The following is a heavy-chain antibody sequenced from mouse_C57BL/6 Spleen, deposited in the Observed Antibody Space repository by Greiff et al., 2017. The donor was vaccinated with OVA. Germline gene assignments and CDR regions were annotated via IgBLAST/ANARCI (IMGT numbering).Heavy chain of an antibody. CDR3: ARHEKSNHWYFDV. V-gene: IGHV5-6*01. Sequence: EVKLVESGGDLVKPGGSLKLSCAASGFTFSSYGMSWVRQTPDKRLEWVATISSGGSYTYYPDSVKGRFTISRDNAKNTLYLQMSSLKSEDTAMYYCARHEKSNHWYFDVWGTGTTVTVSS. J-gene: IGHJ1*03. CDR2: ISSGGSYT. D-gene: IGHD2-5*01. CDR1: GFTFSSYG.